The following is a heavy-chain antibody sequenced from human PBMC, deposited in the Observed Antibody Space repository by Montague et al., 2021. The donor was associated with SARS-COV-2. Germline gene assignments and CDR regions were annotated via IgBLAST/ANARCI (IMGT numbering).Heavy chain of an antibody. D-gene: IGHD3-3*01. J-gene: IGHJ6*02. Sequence: SETLSLTCTVSGGSISSYYWSWIRQPPGKGLEWIGYICYSGSTNYNPSLKSRVTISVDTSKNQFSLKLSSVTAADTAVYYCAREESGFDYYYGMDVWGQGTTVTVSS. CDR3: AREESGFDYYYGMDV. V-gene: IGHV4-59*01. CDR2: ICYSGST. CDR1: GGSISSYY.